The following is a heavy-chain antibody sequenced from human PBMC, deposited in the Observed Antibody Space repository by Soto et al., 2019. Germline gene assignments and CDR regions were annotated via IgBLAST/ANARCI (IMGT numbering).Heavy chain of an antibody. CDR1: GFSLSTTGVS. CDR3: AHRRRADYNYSWFDP. J-gene: IGHJ5*02. V-gene: IGHV2-5*02. D-gene: IGHD4-4*01. Sequence: QLTLKESGPTLVKPTQTLTLTCTFSGFSLSTTGVSVGWIRQPPGKALEWLALIYWDNDKVYSPFLKSRLTITMDTSKIQVVLRMTNMDPVDTAAYYCAHRRRADYNYSWFDPWGQGTLITVSS. CDR2: IYWDNDK.